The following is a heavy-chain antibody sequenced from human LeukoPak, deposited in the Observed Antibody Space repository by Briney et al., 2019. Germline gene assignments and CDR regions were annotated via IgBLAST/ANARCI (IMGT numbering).Heavy chain of an antibody. CDR3: ARDHDLYYDIAMDV. J-gene: IGHJ6*02. CDR1: GFTFSSYW. CDR2: IKQDGSEK. V-gene: IGHV3-7*05. Sequence: QTGGSLRLSCAASGFTFSSYWMTWVRQAPGKGLEWVANIKQDGSEKHYVDSVKGRFSISRDNAKKSLYLQMNSLRAEDTAVYYCARDHDLYYDIAMDVWGQGTTVSVSS. D-gene: IGHD3-9*01.